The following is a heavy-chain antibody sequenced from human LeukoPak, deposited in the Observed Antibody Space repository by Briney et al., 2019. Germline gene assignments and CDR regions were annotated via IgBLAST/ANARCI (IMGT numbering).Heavy chain of an antibody. Sequence: GGSLRLSCAASGFTFSSYAMHWVRQAPGKGLEYVSAISSNGGSAYYANSVKGRFTISRDNSKNTLYLQMNSLRAEDTAVYYCARWVAGTFDYWGQGTLVTVSS. CDR3: ARWVAGTFDY. CDR2: ISSNGGSA. V-gene: IGHV3-64*01. CDR1: GFTFSSYA. D-gene: IGHD6-19*01. J-gene: IGHJ4*02.